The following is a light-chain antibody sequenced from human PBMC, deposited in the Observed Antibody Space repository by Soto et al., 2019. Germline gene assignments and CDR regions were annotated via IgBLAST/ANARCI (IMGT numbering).Light chain of an antibody. J-gene: IGLJ1*01. CDR2: GVN. CDR1: VSDVGGYDS. CDR3: CSYTTSTTYV. Sequence: QSALTQPASVSGSPGQSITISCTGTVSDVGGYDSVSWYQQHPGRAPKLIIYGVNNRPSGVSNRFSASKSPDTASLTISGLQAEDEANYYCCSYTTSTTYVFGTGTKVTVL. V-gene: IGLV2-14*03.